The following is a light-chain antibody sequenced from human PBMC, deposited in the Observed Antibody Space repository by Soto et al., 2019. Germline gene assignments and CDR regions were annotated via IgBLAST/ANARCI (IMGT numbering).Light chain of an antibody. J-gene: IGKJ3*01. CDR1: QDISNY. Sequence: DIPMTQSPSSLSASVGDRVTITCRASQDISNYLAWYQQKPGKVPKLLIYAASTLQSGVPSRFSGSGSGTDFTLTISSLQPEDVATYYCQKYNSAPQTFGPGTKVDIK. V-gene: IGKV1-27*01. CDR3: QKYNSAPQT. CDR2: AAS.